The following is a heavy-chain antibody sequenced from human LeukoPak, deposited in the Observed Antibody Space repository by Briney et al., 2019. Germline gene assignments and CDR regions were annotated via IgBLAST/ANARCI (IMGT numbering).Heavy chain of an antibody. Sequence: GGSLRLSCAASGFTFSSHAMHWVRQAPGKGLEYVSAISTSGGTTYYANSVKGRFTVSRDNSKNTLYLRMGSLRAEDMAVYYCARRTSSGWYDYWGQGTLVTVSS. D-gene: IGHD6-19*01. CDR2: ISTSGGTT. CDR1: GFTFSSHA. V-gene: IGHV3-64*01. J-gene: IGHJ4*02. CDR3: ARRTSSGWYDY.